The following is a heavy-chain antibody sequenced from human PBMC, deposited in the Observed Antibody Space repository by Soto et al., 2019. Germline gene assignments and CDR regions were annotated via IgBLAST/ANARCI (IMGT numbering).Heavy chain of an antibody. D-gene: IGHD3-22*01. CDR2: IYSGGST. CDR1: GFTVSSNY. J-gene: IGHJ3*02. V-gene: IGHV3-53*01. Sequence: GGSLRLSCAASGFTVSSNYMSWVRQAPGKGLEWVSVIYSGGSTYYADSVKGRFTISRDNSKNTLYLQMNSLRAEDTDVYYSALHRDYYDSSGYYWAAHAFDIWGQGTMVTVSS. CDR3: ALHRDYYDSSGYYWAAHAFDI.